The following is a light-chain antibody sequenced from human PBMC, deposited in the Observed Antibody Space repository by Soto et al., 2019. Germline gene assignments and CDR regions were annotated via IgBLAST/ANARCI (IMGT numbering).Light chain of an antibody. V-gene: IGKV3-20*01. J-gene: IGKJ1*01. Sequence: EIVLTQSPGTLSLSPGERVTLSCRASQSVSNSFLAWYQQKPGQAPRLLIYGASNRATGIPDRFSGSGSGTDFTLTIIRLEPEDFAVYYCQQYVTSPWAFGQGTKVEIE. CDR1: QSVSNSF. CDR2: GAS. CDR3: QQYVTSPWA.